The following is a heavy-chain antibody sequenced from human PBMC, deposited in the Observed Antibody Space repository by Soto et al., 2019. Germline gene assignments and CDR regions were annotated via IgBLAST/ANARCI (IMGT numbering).Heavy chain of an antibody. J-gene: IGHJ4*02. CDR3: ARGKEWEQPSNHYYFDY. D-gene: IGHD1-26*01. CDR1: GRTFLISA. V-gene: IGHV1-69*06. CDR2: IIPILGTI. Sequence: QVQLVQSGAEVKTPGSSVRVSCKTAGRTFLISAIAWVRQAPGQGLEWMGGIIPILGTIHIAQNFQGRVNCTADRSTSTVYMDLSRPTSESTATYFCARGKEWEQPSNHYYFDYWGQGSQVIVS.